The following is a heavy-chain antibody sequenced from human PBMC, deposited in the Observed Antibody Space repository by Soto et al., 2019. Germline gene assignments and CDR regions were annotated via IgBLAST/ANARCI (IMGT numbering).Heavy chain of an antibody. CDR1: GLTPGGMA. Sequence: EVQLAESGGGLAQPGGSLRLSWAASGLTPGGMAMVWAPQPPGKGREYVSGISSNGVGTYYANSVQGRFTISRDNSKNTVYLQMGSLRPEDMAVYYCARRARPDFYYMDVWGKGTTVTVSS. V-gene: IGHV3-64*01. CDR3: ARRARPDFYYMDV. D-gene: IGHD6-6*01. J-gene: IGHJ6*03. CDR2: ISSNGVGT.